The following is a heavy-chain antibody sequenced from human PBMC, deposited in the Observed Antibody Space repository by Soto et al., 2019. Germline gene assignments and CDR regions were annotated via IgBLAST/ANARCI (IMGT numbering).Heavy chain of an antibody. V-gene: IGHV4-34*01. Sequence: SETLSLTCAVYGGSFSGYYWSWIRQPPGKGLEWIGEINHSGSTNYNPSLKSRVTISVDTSKNQFSLKLSSVTAADTAVYYCAREAIWFGELFPQEPDYWGQGTLVTVSS. CDR3: AREAIWFGELFPQEPDY. D-gene: IGHD3-10*01. CDR1: GGSFSGYY. CDR2: INHSGST. J-gene: IGHJ4*02.